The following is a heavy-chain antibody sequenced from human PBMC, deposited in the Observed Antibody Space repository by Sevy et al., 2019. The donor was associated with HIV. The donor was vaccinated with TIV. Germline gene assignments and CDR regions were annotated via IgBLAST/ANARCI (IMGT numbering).Heavy chain of an antibody. V-gene: IGHV3-11*01. CDR1: GFTFSEYY. CDR3: VGRPYSSAYSWSYHFDY. Sequence: GGSLRLSCAASGFTFSEYYMSWIRQAPGKGLEWISYIGGSSSAIVYADSVKGRLDISRNNAKDSLYLHMDNLRAEDTAVYFCVGRPYSSAYSWSYHFDYWGQGTLVTVSS. CDR2: IGGSSSAI. J-gene: IGHJ4*02. D-gene: IGHD3-16*01.